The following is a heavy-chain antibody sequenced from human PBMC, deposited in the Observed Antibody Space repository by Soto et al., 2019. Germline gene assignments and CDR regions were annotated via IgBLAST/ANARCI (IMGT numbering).Heavy chain of an antibody. J-gene: IGHJ4*02. Sequence: QVQLVQSGAELKKPGSSVKVSCKASGDTFSFYTINWVRQAPGLGLEWMGRVNPILSMSNYAQKFQGRVTMNADKSTSTAYMELRSLRSEDTAFYYCAKSYGSGYRAFDYWGQGALVTVSS. D-gene: IGHD3-10*01. CDR3: AKSYGSGYRAFDY. CDR2: VNPILSMS. CDR1: GDTFSFYT. V-gene: IGHV1-69*02.